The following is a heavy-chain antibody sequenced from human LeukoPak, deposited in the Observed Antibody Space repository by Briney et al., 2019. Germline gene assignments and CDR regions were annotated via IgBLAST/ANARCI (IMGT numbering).Heavy chain of an antibody. D-gene: IGHD6-19*01. CDR2: ISFDGSNK. CDR1: GFIFSSYA. V-gene: IGHV3-30-3*01. CDR3: ARLVAGLDY. Sequence: GGSLRLSCAASGFIFSSYAVHCVRQAPGKGLEWVAFISFDGSNKYYADSVRGRFTISRDNSKNTLYLQMNSLRAEDTAVYYCARLVAGLDYWGQGTLVTVSS. J-gene: IGHJ4*02.